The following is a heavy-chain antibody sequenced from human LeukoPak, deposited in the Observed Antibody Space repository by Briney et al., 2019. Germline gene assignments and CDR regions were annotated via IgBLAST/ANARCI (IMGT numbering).Heavy chain of an antibody. CDR2: IRSKVYGRTP. CDR1: GFTFGDYA. Sequence: PGRSLRLSCTASGFTFGDYAMTWVRQAPGKGLEWVGFIRSKVYGRTPEYAASVKGRFTISRDDSKGIAYLQMNSLKTEDTAVYYCTRDQTPYYWGQGTLVTVSS. CDR3: TRDQTPYY. V-gene: IGHV3-49*04. J-gene: IGHJ4*02.